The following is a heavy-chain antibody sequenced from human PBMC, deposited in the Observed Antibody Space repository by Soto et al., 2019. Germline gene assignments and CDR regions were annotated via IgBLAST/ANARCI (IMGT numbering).Heavy chain of an antibody. J-gene: IGHJ4*02. D-gene: IGHD4-17*01. CDR1: GGSFTGYL. CDR2: VDHNGVT. CDR3: SRLTVAKVRTGPDY. Sequence: QVQLQQWGAGLLKPSETLSLTCTVYGGSFTGYLWTWIRQPPGKGLEWIGEVDHNGVTNYNPSLKSRVTVSLDTSKNQFSLRLTSVTAADTSIYFCSRLTVAKVRTGPDYWGQGALVTVSS. V-gene: IGHV4-34*01.